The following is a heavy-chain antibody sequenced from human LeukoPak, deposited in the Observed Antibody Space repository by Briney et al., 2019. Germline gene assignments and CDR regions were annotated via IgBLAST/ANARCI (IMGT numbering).Heavy chain of an antibody. CDR2: IYSGSST. V-gene: IGHV3-53*01. CDR1: GFSVSSNY. D-gene: IGHD3-9*01. Sequence: PGGSLRLSCAASGFSVSSNYMSWVRQAPGKGLEWVSVIYSGSSTYYADSVNGRFTISRDDSKNTLYLQMNSLRAEDTAVYYCARGSLLRYFDWPDWGQGTLVTVSS. CDR3: ARGSLLRYFDWPD. J-gene: IGHJ4*02.